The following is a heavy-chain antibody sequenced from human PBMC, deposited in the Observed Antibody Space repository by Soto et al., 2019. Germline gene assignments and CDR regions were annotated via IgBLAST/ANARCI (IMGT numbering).Heavy chain of an antibody. CDR3: VRLIGWESVYYYDYGMVV. CDR2: ISAYNGNT. J-gene: IGHJ6*02. Sequence: QVQLVQSGAEVKKPAASVKVSCKASGYTFTSYGISWVRQAPGQGLEWMGWISAYNGNTNYAQKLQGRVTITTDTTTSTAYRALRSFSSDDTAVYYCVRLIGWESVYYYDYGMVVWGRGTT. V-gene: IGHV1-18*01. CDR1: GYTFTSYG. D-gene: IGHD1-26*01.